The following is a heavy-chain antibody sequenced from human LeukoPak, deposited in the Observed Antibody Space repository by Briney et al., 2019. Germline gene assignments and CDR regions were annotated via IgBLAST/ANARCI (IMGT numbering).Heavy chain of an antibody. CDR2: IRTNGAGT. J-gene: IGHJ4*02. CDR1: GFTFSSYN. D-gene: IGHD4-17*01. CDR3: ARDDYGDSGPLFDY. V-gene: IGHV3-23*01. Sequence: PGGSLRLSRAASGFTFSSYNMNWVRRAPGQGLEWVSTIRTNGAGTHYADSVRGRFTISRDDSKNTLYLQMDSLRAEDTAVYYCARDDYGDSGPLFDYWGQGTLVTVSS.